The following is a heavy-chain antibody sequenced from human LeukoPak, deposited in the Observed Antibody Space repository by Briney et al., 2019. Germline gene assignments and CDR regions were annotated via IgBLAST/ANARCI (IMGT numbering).Heavy chain of an antibody. V-gene: IGHV4-59*12. CDR2: IYYSGST. CDR1: GGSISRNY. Sequence: PSETLSLTCTVSGGSISRNYWSWVRQPPGKRLEWIGYIYYSGSTDYNPSLQSRLTISIDTSKNQFSLKLTSVTAADTAVYYCARGGKATVVSMWGQGILVTLSS. CDR3: ARGGKATVVSM. D-gene: IGHD4-23*01. J-gene: IGHJ4*02.